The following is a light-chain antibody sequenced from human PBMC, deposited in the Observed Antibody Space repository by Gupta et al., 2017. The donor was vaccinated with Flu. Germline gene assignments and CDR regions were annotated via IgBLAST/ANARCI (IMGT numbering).Light chain of an antibody. J-gene: IGKJ2*01. CDR1: QSVSSY. CDR3: QQRINGPPLYT. Sequence: EIVLTQSPATLSLSPGERATLSCRASQSVSSYLAWYQQKPGQAPRLLIYDASNRATGITARFSGSGDGTDFTLTISSREPEDFAVYYCQQRINGPPLYTFGQGTKMEIK. V-gene: IGKV3-11*01. CDR2: DAS.